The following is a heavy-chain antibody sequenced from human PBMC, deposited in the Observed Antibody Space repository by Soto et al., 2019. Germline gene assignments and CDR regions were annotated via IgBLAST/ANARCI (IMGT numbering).Heavy chain of an antibody. J-gene: IGHJ5*02. V-gene: IGHV4-59*08. CDR3: ASSPSLYCGGDCYGFWFDP. CDR2: IYYSGST. Sequence: PSETLSLTCTVSGGSISSYYWSWIRQPPGKGLEWIGYIYYSGSTNYNPSLKSRVTISVDTSKNQFSLKLSSVTAADTAVYYCASSPSLYCGGDCYGFWFDPWGQGTLVTVSS. D-gene: IGHD2-21*01. CDR1: GGSISSYY.